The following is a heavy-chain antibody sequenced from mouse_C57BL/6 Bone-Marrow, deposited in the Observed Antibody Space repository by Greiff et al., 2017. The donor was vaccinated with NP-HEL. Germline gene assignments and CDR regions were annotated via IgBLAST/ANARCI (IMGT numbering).Heavy chain of an antibody. D-gene: IGHD2-5*01. Sequence: QVQLKESGPGLVQPSQSLSITCTVSGFSLTSYGVHWVRQSPGKGLEWLGVIWRGGSTDYNAAFMSRLSITKDNSKSQVFFKMNSLQADDTAIYYCAKRGTYYSKRDAMDYWGQGTSVTVSS. J-gene: IGHJ4*01. CDR2: IWRGGST. V-gene: IGHV2-5*01. CDR3: AKRGTYYSKRDAMDY. CDR1: GFSLTSYG.